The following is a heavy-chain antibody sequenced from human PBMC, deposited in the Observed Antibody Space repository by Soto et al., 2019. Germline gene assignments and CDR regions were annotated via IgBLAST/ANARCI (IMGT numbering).Heavy chain of an antibody. V-gene: IGHV1-69*01. CDR3: ARGYCSGGSCYDPLYWFDP. Sequence: QVQLVQSGAEVKKPGSSVKISCKASGGTFSSYAISWVRQAPGQGLEWMGGIIPIFGTANYAQKFQGRVTITADESTSTAYMELSSLRSEETAVYYCARGYCSGGSCYDPLYWFDPWGQGTLVTVSS. J-gene: IGHJ5*02. CDR1: GGTFSSYA. D-gene: IGHD2-15*01. CDR2: IIPIFGTA.